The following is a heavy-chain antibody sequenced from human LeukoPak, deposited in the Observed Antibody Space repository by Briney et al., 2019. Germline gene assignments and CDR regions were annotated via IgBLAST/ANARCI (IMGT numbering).Heavy chain of an antibody. Sequence: GGSLRLSCAASGFTFSSYWMSWVRQAPGKGLEWVAFIRSDESKKYYGDSVNGRFTISRDNSKNTVYLQMNSLRGEDTAVYYCARDPGGSQSTWGQGTLVTVSS. CDR3: ARDPGGSQST. J-gene: IGHJ5*02. CDR1: GFTFSSYW. D-gene: IGHD1-26*01. CDR2: IRSDESKK. V-gene: IGHV3-30*02.